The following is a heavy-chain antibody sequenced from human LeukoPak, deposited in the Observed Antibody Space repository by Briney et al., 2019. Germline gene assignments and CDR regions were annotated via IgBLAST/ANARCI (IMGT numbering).Heavy chain of an antibody. CDR2: ISASGST. CDR3: AREITVTRPFDY. CDR1: NGSISIYY. J-gene: IGHJ4*02. Sequence: SETLSLTCTVSNGSISIYYWSWVRQPAGKGLEWIGRISASGSTNYNPSLKSRVTMSVDTTKNQSSLKLSSVTAADTALYYCAREITVTRPFDYWGQGTLVTVSS. D-gene: IGHD4-17*01. V-gene: IGHV4-4*07.